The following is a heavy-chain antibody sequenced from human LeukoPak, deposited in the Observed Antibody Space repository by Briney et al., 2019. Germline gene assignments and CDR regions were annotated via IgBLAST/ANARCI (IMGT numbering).Heavy chain of an antibody. J-gene: IGHJ6*02. V-gene: IGHV3-30-3*01. Sequence: GGSLRLSCAASGFTFSSYAMHWVRQAPGKGLEWVAVISYDGSNKYYADSVKGRFTISRDNSKNTLYLQMNSLRAEDTAVYYCARDNGYSYGYSYYYYGMDVWGQGTTVTVS. CDR3: ARDNGYSYGYSYYYYGMDV. CDR1: GFTFSSYA. CDR2: ISYDGSNK. D-gene: IGHD5-18*01.